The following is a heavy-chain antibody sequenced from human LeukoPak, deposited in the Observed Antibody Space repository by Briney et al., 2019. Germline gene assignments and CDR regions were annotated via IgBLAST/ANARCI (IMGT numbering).Heavy chain of an antibody. V-gene: IGHV3-20*04. J-gene: IGHJ4*02. CDR1: GFTFDDYA. CDR2: INWSGGST. Sequence: GGSLRLSCAASGFTFDDYAMNWVPPAPGKGLEWVSGINWSGGSTYYRDSVKGRFTISRDNAKNSLYLQMNSLRAEDTALYYCARVKGSGYRNSIDYWGQGTLVTVSS. CDR3: ARVKGSGYRNSIDY. D-gene: IGHD3-3*01.